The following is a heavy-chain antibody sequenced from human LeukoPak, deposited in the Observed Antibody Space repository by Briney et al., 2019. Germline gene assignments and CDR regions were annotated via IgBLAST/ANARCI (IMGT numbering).Heavy chain of an antibody. J-gene: IGHJ3*02. D-gene: IGHD3-16*01. CDR3: AGGGEKLQI. CDR2: IWYDGSNK. Sequence: GGSLRLSCAASGFSFSSYGMHWVRQAPGKGLEWVAVIWYDGSNKHYADSVKGRFTISRDNSKNTLYLQMNSLRAEDTAVYYCAGGGEKLQIWGQGTMVTVSS. V-gene: IGHV3-33*01. CDR1: GFSFSSYG.